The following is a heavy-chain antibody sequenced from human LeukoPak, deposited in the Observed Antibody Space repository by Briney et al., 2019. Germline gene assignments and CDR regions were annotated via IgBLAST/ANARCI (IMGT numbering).Heavy chain of an antibody. CDR1: GYSFTRYW. Sequence: GESLKISCKGSGYSFTRYWIGWVRQMPGKGLEGMGIIYPGDSDTRYSPSFQGQVTISADKSINTAYLQWSSLKASDTATYYCARQGNYYYYMDVWGEGTTVTISS. V-gene: IGHV5-51*01. CDR2: IYPGDSDT. J-gene: IGHJ6*03. CDR3: ARQGNYYYYMDV.